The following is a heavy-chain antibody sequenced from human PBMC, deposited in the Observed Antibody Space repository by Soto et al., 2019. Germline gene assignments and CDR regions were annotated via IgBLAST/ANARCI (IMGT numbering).Heavy chain of an antibody. Sequence: EVQLVESGGGLVQPGGSLRLTCAASGFSFSIYSMNWVRQAPGKGLEWVSYIMPGSSHIFYADSVKGRFTISRDNAKNSLYLQMNSLRAEDTAQYYCAIEKVGAESVHVFDIWGQGTMVTVSS. D-gene: IGHD1-26*01. V-gene: IGHV3-48*01. J-gene: IGHJ3*02. CDR2: IMPGSSHI. CDR3: AIEKVGAESVHVFDI. CDR1: GFSFSIYS.